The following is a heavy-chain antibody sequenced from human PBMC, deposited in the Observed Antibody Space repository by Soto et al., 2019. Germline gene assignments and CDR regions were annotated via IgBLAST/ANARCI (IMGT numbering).Heavy chain of an antibody. D-gene: IGHD3-3*01. Sequence: GSLRLSCAASGITFSSYAMSWVRQAPGKGLEWVSGVSGSGDSTYYADSVKGRFTISRDNSENTLYLQMNSLRAEDTAVYYCAIMGITIFGIVPWGQGTLVTVSS. V-gene: IGHV3-23*01. CDR2: VSGSGDST. J-gene: IGHJ4*02. CDR1: GITFSSYA. CDR3: AIMGITIFGIVP.